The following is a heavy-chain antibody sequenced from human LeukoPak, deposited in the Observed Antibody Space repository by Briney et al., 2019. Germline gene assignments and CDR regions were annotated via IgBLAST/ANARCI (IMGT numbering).Heavy chain of an antibody. Sequence: PGGSLRLSCVVSGISLSNYAMTWVRQAPGKGLEWVSYISERGGSTYYADSVKGRFTISRDNSKNTLYLQMNSLRAEDTAVYYCAREAGPYNWFDPWGQGTLVTVSS. V-gene: IGHV3-23*01. CDR2: ISERGGST. CDR1: GISLSNYA. CDR3: AREAGPYNWFDP. J-gene: IGHJ5*02.